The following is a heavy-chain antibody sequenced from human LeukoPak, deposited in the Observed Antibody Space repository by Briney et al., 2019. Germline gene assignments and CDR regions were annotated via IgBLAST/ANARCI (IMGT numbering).Heavy chain of an antibody. CDR2: IYPGDSET. CDR1: GYSLNSYW. Sequence: GESLKISCKGSGYSLNSYWIGWVRQMPGKGLEWMGTIYPGDSETRYSPSYQGQVTMSADKSISTAYLQWSSLKASDTAMYYCARGTARFDYWGQGTLVSVSS. D-gene: IGHD1-1*01. CDR3: ARGTARFDY. V-gene: IGHV5-51*01. J-gene: IGHJ4*02.